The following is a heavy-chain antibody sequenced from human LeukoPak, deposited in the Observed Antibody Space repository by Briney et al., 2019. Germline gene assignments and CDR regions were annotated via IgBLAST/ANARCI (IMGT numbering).Heavy chain of an antibody. CDR2: IYYTEST. CDR3: ARVRNKGYYSDSGGPRRGYFDY. CDR1: GGSISSSSYY. J-gene: IGHJ4*02. Sequence: PSETLSLTCTVSGGSISSSSYYWGWIRQPPGKGLEWIGSIYYTESTYYNPSLNSRVTISVGTSKNQFSLKLSSVTAADTAVYYCARVRNKGYYSDSGGPRRGYFDYWGQGTLVTVSS. V-gene: IGHV4-39*07. D-gene: IGHD3-22*01.